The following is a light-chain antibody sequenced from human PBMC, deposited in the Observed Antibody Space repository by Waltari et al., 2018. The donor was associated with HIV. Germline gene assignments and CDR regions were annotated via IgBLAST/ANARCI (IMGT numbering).Light chain of an antibody. V-gene: IGLV3-25*03. CDR1: ALSQRY. Sequence: SYDLTQPPSVSVSPGQTARITCSGDALSQRYVYWYQQKPGQATVMVIYRDNERPSGIPERFSGSSSETTVTLSISGVQAEDEADYYCQVADSSGTYVFGTGTKVTVL. J-gene: IGLJ1*01. CDR3: QVADSSGTYV. CDR2: RDN.